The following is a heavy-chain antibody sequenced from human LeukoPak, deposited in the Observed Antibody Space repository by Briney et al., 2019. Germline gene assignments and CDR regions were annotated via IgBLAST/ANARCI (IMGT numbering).Heavy chain of an antibody. Sequence: KTSETLSLICAVYGGSFSGYYWSWIRQPPGKGLEWIGEINHSGSTNYNPSLKSRVTISVDTSKNQFSLKLSSVTAADTAVYYCARQGVAVRGVMILKRPAGFDYWGQGILVTVSS. V-gene: IGHV4-34*01. D-gene: IGHD3-10*01. CDR2: INHSGST. CDR3: ARQGVAVRGVMILKRPAGFDY. J-gene: IGHJ4*02. CDR1: GGSFSGYY.